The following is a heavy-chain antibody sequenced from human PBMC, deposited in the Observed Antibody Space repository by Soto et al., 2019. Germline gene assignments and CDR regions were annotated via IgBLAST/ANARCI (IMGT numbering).Heavy chain of an antibody. CDR1: GGTFSSYA. Sequence: SVKVSCKASGGTFSSYAISWVRQAPGKGREWMGGIIPILGTANYAQKFQGRVTITADESTSTAYMEPSSRRSEDAAVYYCAVSGGWPKYGMDVWGQGTTVTVSS. CDR3: AVSGGWPKYGMDV. D-gene: IGHD6-19*01. V-gene: IGHV1-69*13. CDR2: IIPILGTA. J-gene: IGHJ6*02.